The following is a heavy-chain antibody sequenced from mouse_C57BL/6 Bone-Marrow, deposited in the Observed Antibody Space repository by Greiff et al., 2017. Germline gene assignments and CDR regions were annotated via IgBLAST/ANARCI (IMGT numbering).Heavy chain of an antibody. V-gene: IGHV1-20*01. D-gene: IGHD2-2*01. CDR1: GYSFTGYF. J-gene: IGHJ2*01. Sequence: EVKLMESGPELVKPGDSVKISCKASGYSFTGYFMNWVMQSHGKSLEWIGRINPYNGDTFYNQKFKGKATLTVDKSSSTAHMELRSLTSEDSAVYYCARLLWLRYFYFDYWGQGTTLTVSS. CDR3: ARLLWLRYFYFDY. CDR2: INPYNGDT.